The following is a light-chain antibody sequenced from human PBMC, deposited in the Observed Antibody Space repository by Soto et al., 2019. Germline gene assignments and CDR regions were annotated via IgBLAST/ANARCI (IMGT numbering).Light chain of an antibody. CDR1: SSDVGTYNS. J-gene: IGLJ2*01. V-gene: IGLV2-11*01. CDR2: DVN. Sequence: QSALTQPRSVSGSPGQSVTISCTGTSSDVGTYNSVSWYQQHPGKAPILMIYDVNKPPSGVPDLFSGSMSGNTASLTISVLHDDDDADYHGSSYAGHYTLVFGGGTKLTVL. CDR3: SSYAGHYTLV.